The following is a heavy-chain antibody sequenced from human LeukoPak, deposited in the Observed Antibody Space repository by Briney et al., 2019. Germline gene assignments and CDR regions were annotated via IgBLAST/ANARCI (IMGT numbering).Heavy chain of an antibody. CDR2: IKQDGSEK. V-gene: IGHV3-7*01. Sequence: PGGSLRLSCAASGFTFSSYWMSWVRQAPGKGLEWVANIKQDGSEKYYVDSVKGRFTISRDNAKNSLYLQMNSLRAEDTAVYYCARAPVIWSGYSYYYYYYYMDVWGKGTTVTVSS. J-gene: IGHJ6*03. CDR1: GFTFSSYW. D-gene: IGHD3-3*01. CDR3: ARAPVIWSGYSYYYYYYYMDV.